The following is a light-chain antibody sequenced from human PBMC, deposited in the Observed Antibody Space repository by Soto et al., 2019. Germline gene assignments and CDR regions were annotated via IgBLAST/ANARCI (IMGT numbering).Light chain of an antibody. CDR1: QSVSSD. CDR3: QQRSNWPLT. J-gene: IGKJ4*01. Sequence: EIVMTQSPATLSMFPGERATLSCRASQSVSSDLGWYQQKPGQAPRLLIHGAFIRAAGVPARFSGSGSGTDFTLTISSLEPEDFAVYYCQQRSNWPLTFGGGTKVDI. V-gene: IGKV3-11*01. CDR2: GAF.